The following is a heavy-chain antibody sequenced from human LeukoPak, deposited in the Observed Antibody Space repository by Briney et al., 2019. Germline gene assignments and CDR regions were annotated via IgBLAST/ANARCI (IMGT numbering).Heavy chain of an antibody. CDR2: IKIKSDGATA. D-gene: IGHD3-10*01. V-gene: IGHV3-15*01. CDR3: TTDCYYRARD. Sequence: RPFWAAPGVTLGNSCTGSAHQEARNGLGWVGRIKIKSDGATADYAAPVKGKFTISRDDSKDTLYLQMNSLKTEYTAVYYCTTDCYYRARDWGQGTLVTVSS. J-gene: IGHJ4*02. CDR1: GVTLGNSC.